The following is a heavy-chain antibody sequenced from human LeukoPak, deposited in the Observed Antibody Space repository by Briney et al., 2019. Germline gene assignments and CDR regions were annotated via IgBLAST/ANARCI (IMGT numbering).Heavy chain of an antibody. CDR1: GGSISSYY. J-gene: IGHJ2*01. CDR3: ARVLVVVPAAMDWYFDL. D-gene: IGHD2-2*01. CDR2: IYTSGST. V-gene: IGHV4-4*07. Sequence: NPSETLSLTCTVSGGSISSYYWSWIRQPAGKGLEWIGRIYTSGSTNYNPSLKSRVTMSVDTSKNQFSLKLSSVTAADTAVYYCARVLVVVPAAMDWYFDLWGRGTLVTVSS.